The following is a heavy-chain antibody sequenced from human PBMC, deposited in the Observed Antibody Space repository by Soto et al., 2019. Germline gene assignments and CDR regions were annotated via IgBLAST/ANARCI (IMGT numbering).Heavy chain of an antibody. CDR1: GGIFSTYA. J-gene: IGHJ4*02. Sequence: QVQLVQSGAEVKKPGSSVKVSCKASGGIFSTYAISWLRQAPGQGLEWMGGIIPIFGTPNYAQRFQGRVTITADKSTSTACVGRRRLRSEDTAVYYCARDRDDYGSGNYYTRIDFWGQGTLVTVSS. CDR2: IIPIFGTP. D-gene: IGHD3-10*01. V-gene: IGHV1-69*06. CDR3: ARDRDDYGSGNYYTRIDF.